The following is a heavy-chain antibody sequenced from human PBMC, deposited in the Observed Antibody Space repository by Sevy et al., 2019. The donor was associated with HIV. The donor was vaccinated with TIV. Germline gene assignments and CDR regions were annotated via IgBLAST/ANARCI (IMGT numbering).Heavy chain of an antibody. Sequence: GGSLRLSCAASGFSFSHAWMTWVRQAPGKGLEWVGRIKSKPDGGTIDYAAPVKGRFTNSRDDSKNTLYLQMNSLKTEDTAVYYCSTDPIIVLLVTDGMDVWGQGTTVTVSS. D-gene: IGHD2-8*02. V-gene: IGHV3-15*01. CDR1: GFSFSHAW. CDR3: STDPIIVLLVTDGMDV. CDR2: IKSKPDGGTI. J-gene: IGHJ6*02.